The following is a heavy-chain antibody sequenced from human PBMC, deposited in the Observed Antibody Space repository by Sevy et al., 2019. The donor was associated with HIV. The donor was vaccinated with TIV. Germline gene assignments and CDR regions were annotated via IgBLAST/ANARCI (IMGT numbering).Heavy chain of an antibody. V-gene: IGHV4-61*01. CDR2: IYYSGST. CDR3: ARDYNSYGDPRSYYGMDV. Sequence: SETLSLTCTVSVGSVSSGSYYWSWIRQPPGKGLEWIGYIYYSGSTNYNPSLKSRVTISVDTSKNQFSLKLSSVTAADTAVYYCARDYNSYGDPRSYYGMDVWGQGTTVTVSS. J-gene: IGHJ6*02. D-gene: IGHD4-17*01. CDR1: VGSVSSGSYY.